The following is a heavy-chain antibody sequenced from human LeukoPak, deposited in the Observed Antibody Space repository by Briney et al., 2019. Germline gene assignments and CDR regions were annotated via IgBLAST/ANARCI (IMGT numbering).Heavy chain of an antibody. V-gene: IGHV6-1*01. CDR2: TYYRSKWYN. J-gene: IGHJ5*02. CDR1: GDSVSSNSAA. D-gene: IGHD3-10*01. CDR3: ARDLVLLWFGELPYNWFDP. Sequence: SQTLSLTCAISGDSVSSNSAAWNWIRQSPSRGLEWPGRTYYRSKWYNDYAVSVKSRITINPDTSKNQFSLQLNSVTPEDTAVYYCARDLVLLWFGELPYNWFDPWGQGTLVTVSS.